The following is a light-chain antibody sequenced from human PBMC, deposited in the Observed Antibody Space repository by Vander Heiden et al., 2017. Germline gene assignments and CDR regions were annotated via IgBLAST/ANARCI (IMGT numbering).Light chain of an antibody. J-gene: IGKJ1*01. Sequence: EIVLTKSPGTMSLSPGERATISCWASQSVSSSYLAWYQQKPGQAPRLLIYDASSRATGIPDRFSGSGSGTDFTLTISRLEPEDFAVYYCQQYGSSPQTFGQGTKVEIK. CDR1: QSVSSSY. CDR2: DAS. V-gene: IGKV3-20*01. CDR3: QQYGSSPQT.